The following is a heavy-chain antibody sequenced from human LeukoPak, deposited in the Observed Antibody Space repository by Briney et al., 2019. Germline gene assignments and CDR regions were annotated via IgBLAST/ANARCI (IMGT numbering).Heavy chain of an antibody. CDR1: GFTFSDAW. J-gene: IGHJ4*02. D-gene: IGHD6-13*01. CDR3: TTGYSSSWYY. CDR2: VKKRADGGST. Sequence: GSLRLSCAASGFTFSDAWMNWVRQAPGKGLEWVGHVKKRADGGSTDYAAPVKGRFTISRDDSKTTLYLQMNSLKTEDTAVYYCTTGYSSSWYYWGQGTLVTVSS. V-gene: IGHV3-15*01.